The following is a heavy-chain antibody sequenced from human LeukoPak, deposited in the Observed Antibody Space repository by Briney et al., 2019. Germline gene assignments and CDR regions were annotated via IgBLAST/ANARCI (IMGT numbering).Heavy chain of an antibody. J-gene: IGHJ6*03. CDR1: GFTFSSYW. Sequence: GGSLRLSCAASGFTFSSYWMSWVRQAPGKGLEWVANIRQDGSVQNYVDSVKGRFTISRDNAKNTLYLQMNSLSAEDTAVYFCVRDVRGVGGDYYYMDVWGKGTTVTVSS. D-gene: IGHD3-10*01. CDR2: IRQDGSVQ. V-gene: IGHV3-7*01. CDR3: VRDVRGVGGDYYYMDV.